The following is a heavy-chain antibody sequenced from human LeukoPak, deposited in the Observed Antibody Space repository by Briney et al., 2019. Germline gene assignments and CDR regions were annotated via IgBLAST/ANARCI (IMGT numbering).Heavy chain of an antibody. CDR1: GFTFSSFG. J-gene: IGHJ5*02. CDR2: IRYDGSNK. V-gene: IGHV3-30*02. CDR3: ASCKLLLRSDWFDP. Sequence: GSLRLSCAASGFTFSSFGMHWVRQAPGKGLEWVAFIRYDGSNKYYADSVKGRFTISRDNSKNVLYLQMNSLRAEDTAVYHCASCKLLLRSDWFDPWGQGTLVTVSS. D-gene: IGHD2-15*01.